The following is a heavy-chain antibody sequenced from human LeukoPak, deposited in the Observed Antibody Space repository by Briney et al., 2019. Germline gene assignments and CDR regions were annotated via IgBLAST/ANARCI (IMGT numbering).Heavy chain of an antibody. Sequence: PGGSLRLSCAASGFTFSSYGIHWVRQAPGKGLEWVTFILYDGSDKYYADSVKGRFSISRDNSKNTLYLQMNSLRAEDTAVYYCAKDPTHFRVWDDYDNTRLNYWGQGTLVTVSS. CDR3: AKDPTHFRVWDDYDNTRLNY. CDR2: ILYDGSDK. D-gene: IGHD3-22*01. V-gene: IGHV3-30*02. CDR1: GFTFSSYG. J-gene: IGHJ4*02.